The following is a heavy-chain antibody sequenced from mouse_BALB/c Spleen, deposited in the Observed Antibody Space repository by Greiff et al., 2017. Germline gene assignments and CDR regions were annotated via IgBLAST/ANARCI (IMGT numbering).Heavy chain of an antibody. CDR1: GYTFTSYW. CDR2: INPSNGRT. J-gene: IGHJ3*01. V-gene: IGHV1S81*02. CDR3: ARWTSWFAY. Sequence: VQLQQSGAELVKPGASVKLSCKASGYTFTSYWMHWVKQRPGQGLEWIGEINPSNGRTNYNEKFKSKATLTVDKSSSTAYMQLSSLTSEDSAVYYCARWTSWFAYWGQGTLVTVSA.